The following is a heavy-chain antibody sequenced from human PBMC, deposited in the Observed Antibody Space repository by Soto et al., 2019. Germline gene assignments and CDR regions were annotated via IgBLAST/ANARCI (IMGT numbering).Heavy chain of an antibody. CDR3: XXXXXXXXXXX. CDR2: IYHSGST. CDR1: GDSISSSNW. Sequence: QVQLQESGPGLVKPSGTLSLTCAVSGDSISSSNWWSWVRQPPGKGLEWIGEIYHSGSTNYNPSXXXXXXXXXXXXXXXXXXXXXXXXXXXXXXXXXXXXXXXXXXXXWGQGTLVTVSS. V-gene: IGHV4-4*02. J-gene: IGHJ4*02.